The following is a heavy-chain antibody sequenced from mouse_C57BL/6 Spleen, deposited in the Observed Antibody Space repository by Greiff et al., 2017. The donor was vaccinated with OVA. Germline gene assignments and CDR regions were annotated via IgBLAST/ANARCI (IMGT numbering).Heavy chain of an antibody. CDR1: GFTFSSYG. Sequence: EVKLVESGGDLVKPGGSLKLSCAASGFTFSSYGMSWVRQTPDQRLEWVATISSGGSYTYYPDSVKGRFTISRDNAKNTLYLQMSSLKSEDTAMYYCARQGYDYDGYFDYWGQGTTRTVSS. J-gene: IGHJ2*01. CDR3: ARQGYDYDGYFDY. CDR2: ISSGGSYT. V-gene: IGHV5-6*01. D-gene: IGHD2-4*01.